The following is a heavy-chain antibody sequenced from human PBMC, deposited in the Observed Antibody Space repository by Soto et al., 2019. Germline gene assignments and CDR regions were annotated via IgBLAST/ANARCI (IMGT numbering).Heavy chain of an antibody. Sequence: LVESGGGFVQPGGSLILSCASAEVTFSRHWMYWVRQAAGRGLVGVARINDDGTSATYGDSVGGRFTISRDNAKNTFYVQRDRLKTEVTAVDYCARDVTTSSGWANWLVDLWGRGTMVSVYS. CDR1: EVTFSRHW. D-gene: IGHD2-8*01. CDR2: INDDGTSA. J-gene: IGHJ2*01. CDR3: ARDVTTSSGWANWLVDL. V-gene: IGHV3-74*01.